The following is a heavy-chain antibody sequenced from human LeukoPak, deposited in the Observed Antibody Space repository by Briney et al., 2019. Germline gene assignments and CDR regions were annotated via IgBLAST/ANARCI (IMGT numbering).Heavy chain of an antibody. CDR3: ARAVYDFWSGTYGMDV. Sequence: SETLSLTCAVYGGSFSGYYWSWIRQPPGKGLEWIGEINHSGSTNYNPSLKSRVTISVDTSKNQFSLKLSSVTAADTAVYYCARAVYDFWSGTYGMDVWGQGTTVTVSS. CDR2: INHSGST. D-gene: IGHD3-3*01. J-gene: IGHJ6*02. CDR1: GGSFSGYY. V-gene: IGHV4-34*01.